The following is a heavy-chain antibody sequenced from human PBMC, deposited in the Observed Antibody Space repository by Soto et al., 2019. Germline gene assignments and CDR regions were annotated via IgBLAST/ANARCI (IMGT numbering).Heavy chain of an antibody. Sequence: SETLSLTCTVSGGSITSYYWSWIRQPAEKRLEWIGRISTSGSSNYNPSLTSRLTMSVDTSNNQFSLKLSSVTAADTAVYYCAREDCSGTSCYEGGMDVWGQGTTVTVSS. CDR3: AREDCSGTSCYEGGMDV. V-gene: IGHV4-4*07. J-gene: IGHJ6*02. CDR2: ISTSGSS. CDR1: GGSITSYY. D-gene: IGHD2-2*01.